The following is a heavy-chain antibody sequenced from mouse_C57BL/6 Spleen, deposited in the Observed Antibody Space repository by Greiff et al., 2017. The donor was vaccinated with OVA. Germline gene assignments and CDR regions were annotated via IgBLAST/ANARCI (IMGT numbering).Heavy chain of an antibody. CDR2: SRNKANDYTT. V-gene: IGHV7-1*01. CDR3: AREAHPAMDD. Sequence: EVQVVESGGGLVQSGRSLRLSCATSGFTFSDFYMEWVRQAPGKGLEWIAASRNKANDYTTEYSASVKGRFIVSRDTSQSILYLQMNALRAEDTAIYYCAREAHPAMDDWGQGTSVTVSS. J-gene: IGHJ4*01. CDR1: GFTFSDFY.